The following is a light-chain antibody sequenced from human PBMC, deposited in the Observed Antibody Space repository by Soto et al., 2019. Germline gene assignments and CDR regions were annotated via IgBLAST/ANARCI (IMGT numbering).Light chain of an antibody. J-gene: IGKJ4*01. Sequence: DIQITQSPCSLSASVGDRVSIACRASQSISSYLNWYQQRPGKAPRLLIYAVSTLQSGVPSRITGSGSGTDFTLTISSLQSEDSAVYFCQQYNDWPPITFGGGTKVDIK. CDR2: AVS. CDR1: QSISSY. CDR3: QQYNDWPPIT. V-gene: IGKV1-39*01.